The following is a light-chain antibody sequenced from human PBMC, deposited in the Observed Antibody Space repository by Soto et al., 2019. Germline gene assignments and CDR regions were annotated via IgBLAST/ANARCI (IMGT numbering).Light chain of an antibody. CDR1: SSDVGSYNL. Sequence: QSALTKPASVSGSPGQSITISCTGSSSDVGSYNLVSWYQQHPGKAPKLMIYEGTKRPSGVSNRFSGSKSGNTASLTISGLQAEDEADYSCCSYAGSSTFEVFGTGTKVTVL. CDR3: CSYAGSSTFEV. V-gene: IGLV2-23*03. J-gene: IGLJ1*01. CDR2: EGT.